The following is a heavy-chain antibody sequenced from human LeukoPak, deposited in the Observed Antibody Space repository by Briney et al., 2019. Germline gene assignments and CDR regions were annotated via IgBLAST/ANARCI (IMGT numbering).Heavy chain of an antibody. CDR3: ARARGSYYGRYYYYYGMDV. J-gene: IGHJ6*02. D-gene: IGHD2-15*01. CDR2: ISWNSGSI. V-gene: IGHV3-9*01. CDR1: GFTFDDYA. Sequence: PGRSLRLSCAASGFTFDDYAMHWVRQAPGKGLEWVSGISWNSGSIGYADSVKGRFTISRDNAKNSLYLQMNSLRAEDTAVYYCARARGSYYGRYYYYYGMDVWGQGTTVTVPS.